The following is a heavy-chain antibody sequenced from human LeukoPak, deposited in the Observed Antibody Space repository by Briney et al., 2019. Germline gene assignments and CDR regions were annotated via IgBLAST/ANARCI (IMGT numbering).Heavy chain of an antibody. J-gene: IGHJ4*02. D-gene: IGHD4-23*01. V-gene: IGHV1-24*01. CDR3: AIIGGNSYDY. CDR1: GYTLTELS. Sequence: EASVKVSCTVSGYTLTELSMYWVRQAPGKGLEWMGGFDPEDGETIYAQKFQGRVTMTEDTSTDTAYMELSSLRSEDTAVYYCAIIGGNSYDYWGQGTLVTVSS. CDR2: FDPEDGET.